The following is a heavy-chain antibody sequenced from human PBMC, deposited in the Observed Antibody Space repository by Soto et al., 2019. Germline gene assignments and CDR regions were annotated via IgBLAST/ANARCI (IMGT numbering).Heavy chain of an antibody. D-gene: IGHD3-10*01. CDR1: GGSFSGYY. V-gene: IGHV4-34*01. CDR3: ARGAWFGELLPYFDY. Sequence: SETLSLTCAVYGGSFSGYYWSWIRQPPGKGLEWIGEINHSGSTNYNPSLKSRVTISVDTSKNQFSLKLSSVTAADTAVYYCARGAWFGELLPYFDYWGQGTLVTVSS. J-gene: IGHJ4*02. CDR2: INHSGST.